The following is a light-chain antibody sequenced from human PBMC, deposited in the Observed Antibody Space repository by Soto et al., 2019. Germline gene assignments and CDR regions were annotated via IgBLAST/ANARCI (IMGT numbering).Light chain of an antibody. CDR1: SSDVGGYNY. J-gene: IGLJ1*01. CDR3: SSYTSSSLYV. Sequence: QSVLTQPPSVTGSPGQSITLSCTRTSSDVGGYNYVSWYQQHPGKAPKLMIYDVSNRPSGVSNRFSGSKSGNTASLTISGLQAEDEADYYCSSYTSSSLYVFGTGTKVTVL. V-gene: IGLV2-14*01. CDR2: DVS.